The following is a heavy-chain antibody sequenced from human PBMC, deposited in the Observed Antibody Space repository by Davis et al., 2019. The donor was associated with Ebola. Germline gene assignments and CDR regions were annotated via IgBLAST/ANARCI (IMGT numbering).Heavy chain of an antibody. J-gene: IGHJ3*02. CDR3: ARDREGEYDI. D-gene: IGHD3-16*01. CDR2: ISGYNGNT. V-gene: IGHV1-18*01. Sequence: ASVKVSCKASGGTFSTYAISWVRQAPGQGLEWVGWISGYNGNTKYAQNYQGRVTMTTDTSTSTAYMELRNLRSDDAAVYYCARDREGEYDIWGQGTMVTVSS. CDR1: GGTFSTYA.